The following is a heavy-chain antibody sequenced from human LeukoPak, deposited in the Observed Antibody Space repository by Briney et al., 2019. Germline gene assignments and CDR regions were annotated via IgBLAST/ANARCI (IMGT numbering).Heavy chain of an antibody. Sequence: GGSLRLSCGASGFTFSSSAMHWVRQGPGKGLEWVAYIAHHGNNKYYADSVKGRFTISRDNSKGSLYLQMNSLRADDTAVYYCAKGRGIYGSGSYSNFDYWGQGTLVTVSS. CDR2: IAHHGNNK. V-gene: IGHV3-30*02. J-gene: IGHJ4*02. D-gene: IGHD3-10*01. CDR3: AKGRGIYGSGSYSNFDY. CDR1: GFTFSSSA.